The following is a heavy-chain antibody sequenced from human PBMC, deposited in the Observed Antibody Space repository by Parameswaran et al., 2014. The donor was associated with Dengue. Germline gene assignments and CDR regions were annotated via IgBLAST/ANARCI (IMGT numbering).Heavy chain of an antibody. CDR2: TRNKANSYTT. V-gene: IGHV3-72*01. J-gene: IGHJ6*02. CDR3: ARERCSSASCLIYYGMDV. Sequence: WIRQPPGKGLEWVGRTRNKANSYTTEYAASVKGRFTISRDDSKNSLYLQMNSLKTEDTAVYYCARERCSSASCLIYYGMDVWGQGTTVTVSS. D-gene: IGHD2-2*01.